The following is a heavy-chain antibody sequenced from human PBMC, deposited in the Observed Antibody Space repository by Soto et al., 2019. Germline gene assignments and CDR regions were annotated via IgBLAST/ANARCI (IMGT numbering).Heavy chain of an antibody. V-gene: IGHV4-59*01. CDR3: ARTFYDSGSYYNSWFDP. J-gene: IGHJ5*02. CDR2: IYHSGST. CDR1: GCSRSTYY. Sequence: SGTLSHTCTVSGCSRSTYYWDWIRQPPGKGVEWIGSIYHSGSTSYNPSLKGRVTISVDTSKNQFSLKLTSVTTADTAVYYCARTFYDSGSYYNSWFDPWGQGTLVTVSS. D-gene: IGHD3-10*01.